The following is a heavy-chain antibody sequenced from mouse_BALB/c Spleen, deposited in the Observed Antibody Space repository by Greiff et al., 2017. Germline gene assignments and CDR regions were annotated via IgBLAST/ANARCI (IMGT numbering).Heavy chain of an antibody. CDR1: GYTFTSYY. D-gene: IGHD4-1*01. CDR3: TRRRNWYYFDY. CDR2: INPSNGGT. J-gene: IGHJ2*01. V-gene: IGHV1S81*02. Sequence: QVHVKQSGAELVKPGASVKLSCKASGYTFTSYYMYWVKQRPGQGLEWIGEINPSNGGTNFNEKFKSKATLTVDKSSSTAYMQLSSLTSEDSAVYYCTRRRNWYYFDYWGQGTTLTVSS.